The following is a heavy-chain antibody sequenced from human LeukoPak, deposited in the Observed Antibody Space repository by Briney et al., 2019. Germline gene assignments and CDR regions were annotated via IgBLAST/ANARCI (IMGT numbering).Heavy chain of an antibody. J-gene: IGHJ4*02. V-gene: IGHV2-5*02. CDR1: GFSLSTSGVA. Sequence: ESGPTLVNPTQTLTLTCTFSGFSLSTSGVAVGWIRQPPGQALEWLALIFWDDDKRYSPSLRSRLTITKDTSKNQVVLTMTNMDPVDTATYYCAHGHYDYVWGSYRNLLFDYWGQGTLVTVSS. D-gene: IGHD3-16*02. CDR3: AHGHYDYVWGSYRNLLFDY. CDR2: IFWDDDK.